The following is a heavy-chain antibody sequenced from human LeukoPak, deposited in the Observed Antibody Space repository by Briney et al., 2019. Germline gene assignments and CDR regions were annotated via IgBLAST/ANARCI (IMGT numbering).Heavy chain of an antibody. J-gene: IGHJ6*03. CDR2: ISGSGGST. CDR1: GFTFSSYA. Sequence: GGSLRLSCAASGFTFSSYAMSWVRQAPGKGLEWVSAISGSGGSTYYADSVKGRFTISRDNSKNTLYLQMNSLRAEDTAVYYCARVNGRLTNPLRPIVEANTDHFYYMDVWGKGTTVTISS. CDR3: ARVNGRLTNPLRPIVEANTDHFYYMDV. V-gene: IGHV3-23*01. D-gene: IGHD1-26*01.